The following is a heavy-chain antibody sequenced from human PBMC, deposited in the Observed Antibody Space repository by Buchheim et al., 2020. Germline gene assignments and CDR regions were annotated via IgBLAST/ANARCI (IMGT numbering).Heavy chain of an antibody. Sequence: QVQLVESGGGVVQPGRSLRLSCAASGFTFSSYAMHWVRQAPGKGLEWVAVISYDGSNKYYADSVKGRFTISRDNSKNTLYLQMNSLGAEDTAVYYCARGRRELPGFPLYYYYGMDVWGQGTT. J-gene: IGHJ6*02. V-gene: IGHV3-30-3*01. D-gene: IGHD1-26*01. CDR2: ISYDGSNK. CDR3: ARGRRELPGFPLYYYYGMDV. CDR1: GFTFSSYA.